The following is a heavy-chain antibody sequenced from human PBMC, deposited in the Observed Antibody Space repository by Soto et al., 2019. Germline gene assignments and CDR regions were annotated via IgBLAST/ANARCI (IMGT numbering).Heavy chain of an antibody. D-gene: IGHD2-15*01. CDR1: GCTLSSYG. CDR2: ISYDGSNK. Sequence: QVQLVESGGGVVQPGRSLRLSCAASGCTLSSYGMHWVRQAPGKGLEWVAVISYDGSNKYYADSVKGRFTISRDNSKNTLYLQMNSLRAEDTAVYYCAKGGYCSGGSCYPYYYGMDVWGQGTTVTVSS. V-gene: IGHV3-30*18. J-gene: IGHJ6*02. CDR3: AKGGYCSGGSCYPYYYGMDV.